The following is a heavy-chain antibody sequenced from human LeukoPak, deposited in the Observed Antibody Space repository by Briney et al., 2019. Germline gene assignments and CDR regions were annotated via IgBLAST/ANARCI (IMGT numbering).Heavy chain of an antibody. V-gene: IGHV3-30*04. J-gene: IGHJ4*02. D-gene: IGHD1-26*01. CDR2: ISYDGSNE. Sequence: TGGSLRLSCAASGFTFSSYVMHWVRQAPGKGLEWVAIISYDGSNEYYADSVKGRFTISRDNSKNTLYLQMNSLRAADTAVYYCATGSGSYLRFDYWGQGTLVTVSS. CDR1: GFTFSSYV. CDR3: ATGSGSYLRFDY.